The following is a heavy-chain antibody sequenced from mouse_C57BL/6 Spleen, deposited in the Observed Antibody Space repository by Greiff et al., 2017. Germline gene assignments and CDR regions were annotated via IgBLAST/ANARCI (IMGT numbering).Heavy chain of an antibody. D-gene: IGHD1-1*01. CDR1: GYSITSGYD. V-gene: IGHV3-1*01. CDR2: ISYSGST. CDR3: AREGDLLYFDY. Sequence: EVQLQESGPGMVKPSQSLSLTCTVTGYSITSGYDWHWIRHFPGNKLEWMGYISYSGSTNYNPSLKSRISITHDTSKNHFFLKLNSVTTEDTATYYCAREGDLLYFDYWGQGTTLTVSS. J-gene: IGHJ2*01.